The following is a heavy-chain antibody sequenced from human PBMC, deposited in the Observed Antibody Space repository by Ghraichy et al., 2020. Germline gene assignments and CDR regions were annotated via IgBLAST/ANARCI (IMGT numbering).Heavy chain of an antibody. V-gene: IGHV4-59*01. CDR3: ARGTTVVTPYWYFDL. CDR2: IYYSGST. J-gene: IGHJ2*01. Sequence: SETLSLTCTVSGGSISSYYWSWIRQPPGKGLEWIGYIYYSGSTNYNPSLKSRVTISVDTSKNQFSLKLSSVTAADTAVYYCARGTTVVTPYWYFDLWGRGTLVTVSS. CDR1: GGSISSYY. D-gene: IGHD4-23*01.